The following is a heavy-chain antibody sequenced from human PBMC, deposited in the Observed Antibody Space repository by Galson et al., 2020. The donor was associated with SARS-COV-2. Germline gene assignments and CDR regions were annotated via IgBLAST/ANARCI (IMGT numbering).Heavy chain of an antibody. CDR2: IFHSGST. Sequence: SETLSLTCTVSGYSINSGYFWGWIRQPPGKGLEWIGSIFHSGSTFYNPSLGSRVTISRDTSKNQFSLKLTSVTDADTAVYYCARDEGYTSGWAVGCWDWGQGTLVTVSS. CDR1: GYSINSGYF. D-gene: IGHD6-19*01. V-gene: IGHV4-38-2*02. CDR3: ARDEGYTSGWAVGCWD. J-gene: IGHJ4*02.